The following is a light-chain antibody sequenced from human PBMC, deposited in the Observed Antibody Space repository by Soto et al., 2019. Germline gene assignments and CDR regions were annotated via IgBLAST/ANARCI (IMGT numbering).Light chain of an antibody. Sequence: ERVMTQSPATLSVSPGERATLSCRASQSVGSDLAWYQQRPGQAPRLLIHGISTRATGISARFSGSGSGTEFTLTISSLQSEDFAVYYCQQYNDWPLTFGGGTKVEIK. CDR3: QQYNDWPLT. J-gene: IGKJ4*01. CDR2: GIS. V-gene: IGKV3-15*01. CDR1: QSVGSD.